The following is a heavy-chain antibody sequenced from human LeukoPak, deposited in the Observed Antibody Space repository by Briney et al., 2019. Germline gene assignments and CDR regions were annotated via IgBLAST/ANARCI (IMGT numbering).Heavy chain of an antibody. D-gene: IGHD3-9*01. Sequence: PSETLSLTCTVSGGSISSGSYYWRWIRQPAGKGLEWIGRIYTSGSTNYNPSLKSRVTISVDTSKNQFSLKLSSVTAADTAVYYCARDNFFYDILTGYYYYYMDVWGKGTTVTVSS. CDR3: ARDNFFYDILTGYYYYYMDV. V-gene: IGHV4-61*02. J-gene: IGHJ6*03. CDR1: GGSISSGSYY. CDR2: IYTSGST.